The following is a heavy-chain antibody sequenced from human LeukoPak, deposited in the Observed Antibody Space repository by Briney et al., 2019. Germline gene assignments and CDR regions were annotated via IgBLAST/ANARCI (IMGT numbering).Heavy chain of an antibody. CDR2: IYSSGSN. J-gene: IGHJ4*02. CDR3: ARERVGYDTSGRGPRFDS. D-gene: IGHD3-22*01. CDR1: ATSVNNYY. V-gene: IGHV4-4*07. Sequence: SETLSLTCIVSATSVNNYYWSWIRQPAGKGLEWIGRIYSSGSNNYNLSLTSRVSISVDKSKNQVSLKLESVTAADRAVYYCARERVGYDTSGRGPRFDSWGQGTRVTVS.